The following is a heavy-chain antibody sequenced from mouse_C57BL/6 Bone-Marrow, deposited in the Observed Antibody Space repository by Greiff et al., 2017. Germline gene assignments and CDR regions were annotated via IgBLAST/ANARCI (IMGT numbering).Heavy chain of an antibody. Sequence: EVQLQQSGPELVKPGASVKISCKASGYSFTGYYMNWVKQSPEKSLEWIGEINPSTGGTTYNQKFKAKATLTVDKSSSTAYMQLKSLTSEDSAVYYCARTYYDYDEGFAYWGQGTLVTVSA. J-gene: IGHJ3*01. CDR3: ARTYYDYDEGFAY. D-gene: IGHD2-4*01. V-gene: IGHV1-42*01. CDR2: INPSTGGT. CDR1: GYSFTGYY.